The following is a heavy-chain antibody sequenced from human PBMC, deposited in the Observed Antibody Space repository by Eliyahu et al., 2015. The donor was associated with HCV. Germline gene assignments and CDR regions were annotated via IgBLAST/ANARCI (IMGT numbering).Heavy chain of an antibody. V-gene: IGHV4-59*01. D-gene: IGHD6-19*01. Sequence: QVQLQESGPGLVKPSETLSLTCTVSGGSITTXYWSWIRQPPGKGLEWIGYIHYSGSTNYKPSLKXRVTISVDTSKNQFSLNLTSVTAADTAVYYCASGGGGIAVAGTGGWFDPWGQGTLVTVSS. CDR1: GGSITTXY. J-gene: IGHJ5*02. CDR2: IHYSGST. CDR3: ASGGGGIAVAGTGGWFDP.